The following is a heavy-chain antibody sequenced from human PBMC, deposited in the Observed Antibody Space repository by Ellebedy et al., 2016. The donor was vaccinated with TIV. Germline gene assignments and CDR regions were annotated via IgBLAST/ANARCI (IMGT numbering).Heavy chain of an antibody. CDR1: GYTFTSYY. Sequence: ASVKVSXXASGYTFTSYYMHWVRQAPGQGLEWMGIINPSGGSTSYAQKFQGRVTMTRDTSTSTVYMELSSLRSEDTAVYYCARDYGYGDYRTRGGGSYYEDDYWGQGTLVTVSS. V-gene: IGHV1-46*01. J-gene: IGHJ4*02. CDR3: ARDYGYGDYRTRGGGSYYEDDY. CDR2: INPSGGST. D-gene: IGHD1-26*01.